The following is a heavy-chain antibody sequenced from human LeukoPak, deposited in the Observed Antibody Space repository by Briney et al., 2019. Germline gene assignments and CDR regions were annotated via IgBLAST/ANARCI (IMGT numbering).Heavy chain of an antibody. Sequence: ASVKVSCKASAYTFTGYYMHWVRQAPGQGLEWMGWINPNSGGTNYAQKFQGRVTMTRDTSISTAYMELSRLRSDDTAVYYCARDLVGAVDFDYWGQGTPVTVSS. D-gene: IGHD1-26*01. CDR1: AYTFTGYY. CDR3: ARDLVGAVDFDY. CDR2: INPNSGGT. J-gene: IGHJ4*02. V-gene: IGHV1-2*02.